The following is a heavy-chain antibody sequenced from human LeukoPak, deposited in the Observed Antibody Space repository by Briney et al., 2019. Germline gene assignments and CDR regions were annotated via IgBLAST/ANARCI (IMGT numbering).Heavy chain of an antibody. Sequence: SETLSLTCSVSGGSISSRGYYWAWIRQPPGKGLEWIGSISYSGSTYYNPSLKSRVTISADTSKSQFSLKLSSVTAADMAVYYCARTSYYDSSGYTLDFWGQGALVTVSS. D-gene: IGHD3-22*01. CDR3: ARTSYYDSSGYTLDF. J-gene: IGHJ4*02. CDR1: GGSISSRGYY. CDR2: ISYSGST. V-gene: IGHV4-39*01.